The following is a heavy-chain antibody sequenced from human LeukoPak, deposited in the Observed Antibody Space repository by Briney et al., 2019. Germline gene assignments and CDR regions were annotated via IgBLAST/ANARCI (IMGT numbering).Heavy chain of an antibody. Sequence: EAGGSLRLSCAASGFTFSSYSMNWVRQAPGKGLEWVSYISSSSSTIYYADSVKGRFTISRDNAKNSLYLQMNSLRAEDTAVYYCARAAYSSSGIYYYYYMDVWGKGTTVTVSS. J-gene: IGHJ6*03. CDR1: GFTFSSYS. CDR3: ARAAYSSSGIYYYYYMDV. D-gene: IGHD6-6*01. CDR2: ISSSSSTI. V-gene: IGHV3-48*01.